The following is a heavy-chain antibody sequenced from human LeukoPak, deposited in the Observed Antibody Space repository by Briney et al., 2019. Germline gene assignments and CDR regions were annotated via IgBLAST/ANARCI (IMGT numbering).Heavy chain of an antibody. CDR1: GFAFSTYA. D-gene: IGHD5-18*01. V-gene: IGHV3-30*04. CDR3: AKDIEWKGEMATAADY. Sequence: PGRSLTLSCTASGFAFSTYAMHWVRQAPGRGLEWVAVITYDEKNTFYGDSVRGRFTISRDISKNTAYLQMNSLRTEDTAMYYCAKDIEWKGEMATAADYWGQGTLVTVSS. CDR2: ITYDEKNT. J-gene: IGHJ4*02.